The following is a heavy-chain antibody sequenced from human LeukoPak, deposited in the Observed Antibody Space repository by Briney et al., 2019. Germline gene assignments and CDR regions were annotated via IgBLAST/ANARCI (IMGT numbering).Heavy chain of an antibody. Sequence: SQTLSLTCTVSGGSISSGGYYWSWIRQHPGKGLEWIGRIYTSGSTNYNPSLKSRVTMSVDTSKNQFSLKLSSVTAADTAVYYCARGRSMVRGVTTKYYFDYWGQGTLVTVSS. J-gene: IGHJ4*02. CDR3: ARGRSMVRGVTTKYYFDY. D-gene: IGHD3-10*01. V-gene: IGHV4-61*02. CDR1: GGSISSGGYY. CDR2: IYTSGST.